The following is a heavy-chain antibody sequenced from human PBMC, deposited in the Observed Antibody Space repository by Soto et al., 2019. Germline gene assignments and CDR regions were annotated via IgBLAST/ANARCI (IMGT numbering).Heavy chain of an antibody. CDR3: ARDPIYYYDSSGYYWGDAFDI. CDR2: IYYSGST. V-gene: IGHV4-31*03. CDR1: GGSISSGGYY. D-gene: IGHD3-22*01. J-gene: IGHJ3*02. Sequence: QVQLQESGPGLVKPSQTLSLTCTVSGGSISSGGYYWSWIRQHPGKGLEWIGYIYYSGSTHYNPSLKSRVTISVDTSKNQFSLKLSSVTAADTAVYYCARDPIYYYDSSGYYWGDAFDIWGQGTMVTVSS.